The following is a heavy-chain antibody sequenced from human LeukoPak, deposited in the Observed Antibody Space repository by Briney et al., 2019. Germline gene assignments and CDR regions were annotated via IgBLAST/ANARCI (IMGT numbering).Heavy chain of an antibody. CDR2: ISGSGGST. CDR3: ALQWGGYGAFDI. D-gene: IGHD4-11*01. CDR1: GFTFSSYA. Sequence: PSGGSLRLSCAASGFTFSSYAMSWVRQAPGKGLEWVSAISGSGGSTYYAGSVKGRFTISRDNSKNTLYLQMNSLRAEDTAVYYCALQWGGYGAFDIWGQGTMVTVSS. V-gene: IGHV3-23*01. J-gene: IGHJ3*02.